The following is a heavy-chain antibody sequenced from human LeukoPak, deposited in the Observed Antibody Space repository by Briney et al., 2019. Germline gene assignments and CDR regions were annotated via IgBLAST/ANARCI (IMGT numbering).Heavy chain of an antibody. J-gene: IGHJ5*02. CDR3: AKGSGSGWYGWFAP. V-gene: IGHV3-23*01. CDR1: GFTFSNYA. Sequence: GESLRLSSAASGFTFSNYAMSWVRQAPGKGLEWVSSIDASGGATYYADSVKGRFTISRDNSKNTFYLQMNSLRAEDTAVYSCAKGSGSGWYGWFAPWGQGTLVTVSS. CDR2: IDASGGAT. D-gene: IGHD6-19*01.